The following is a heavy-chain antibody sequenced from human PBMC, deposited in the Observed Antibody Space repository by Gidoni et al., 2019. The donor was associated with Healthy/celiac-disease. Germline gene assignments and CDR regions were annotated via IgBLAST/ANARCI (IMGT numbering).Heavy chain of an antibody. CDR1: GGSISSGDYY. CDR3: ARAVLDYDFWSGYYIPRGLDY. CDR2: IYYSGST. V-gene: IGHV4-30-4*01. J-gene: IGHJ4*02. D-gene: IGHD3-3*01. Sequence: QVQLQESGPGLVKPSQTLSLTCTVSGGSISSGDYYWSWIRQPPGKGLEWIGYIYYSGSTYYNPSLKSRVTISVDTSKNQFSLKLSSVTAADTAVYYCARAVLDYDFWSGYYIPRGLDYWGQGTLVTVSS.